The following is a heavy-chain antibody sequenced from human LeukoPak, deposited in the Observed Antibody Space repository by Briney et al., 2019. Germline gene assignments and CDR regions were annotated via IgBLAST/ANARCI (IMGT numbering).Heavy chain of an antibody. V-gene: IGHV3-66*01. J-gene: IGHJ3*02. CDR2: IYSGGST. D-gene: IGHD5-12*01. Sequence: GGSLRLFCAASGFPVSSNYMSWVRQAPGKGLEWVSVIYSGGSTYYADSVKGRFTISRDNSKNTLYLQMNSLRAEDTAVYYCASEELWLRGAFDIWGQGTMVTVSS. CDR3: ASEELWLRGAFDI. CDR1: GFPVSSNY.